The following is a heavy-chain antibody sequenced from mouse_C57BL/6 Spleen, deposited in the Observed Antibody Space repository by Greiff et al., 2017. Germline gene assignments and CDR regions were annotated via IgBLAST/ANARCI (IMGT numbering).Heavy chain of an antibody. Sequence: EVHLVESGGGLVKPGGSLKLSCAASGFTFSSYAMSWVRQTPEKRLEWVATISDGGSYTYYPDNVKGRFTISRDNAKNNHYLQMSHLKSEDTAMYYCARERYGSSFAYWGQGTLVTVSA. V-gene: IGHV5-4*01. CDR3: ARERYGSSFAY. CDR1: GFTFSSYA. D-gene: IGHD1-1*01. CDR2: ISDGGSYT. J-gene: IGHJ3*01.